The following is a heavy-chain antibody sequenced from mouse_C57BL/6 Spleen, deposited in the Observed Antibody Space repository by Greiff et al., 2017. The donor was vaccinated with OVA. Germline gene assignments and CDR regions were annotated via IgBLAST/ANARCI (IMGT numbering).Heavy chain of an antibody. D-gene: IGHD1-1*01. J-gene: IGHJ4*01. V-gene: IGHV2-2*01. CDR2: IWSGGST. CDR1: GFSLTSYG. Sequence: VMLVESGPGLVQPSQSLSITCTVSGFSLTSYGVHWVRQSPGKGLEWLGVIWSGGSTDYNAAFISRLSISKDNSKSQVFFKRNSLQADDTAIYYCARNTVVHAMDYWGQGTSVTVSS. CDR3: ARNTVVHAMDY.